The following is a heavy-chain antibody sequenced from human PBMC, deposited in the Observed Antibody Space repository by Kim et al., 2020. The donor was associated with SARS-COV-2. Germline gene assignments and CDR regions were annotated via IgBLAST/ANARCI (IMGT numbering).Heavy chain of an antibody. CDR3: ARGHSSNWYFDS. J-gene: IGHJ4*02. D-gene: IGHD6-13*01. V-gene: IGHV4-59*09. Sequence: NYTPPLKRRVTISVDTSKNQFSLKLSSVTAADMAVYYCARGHSSNWYFDSWGQGTLVTVSS.